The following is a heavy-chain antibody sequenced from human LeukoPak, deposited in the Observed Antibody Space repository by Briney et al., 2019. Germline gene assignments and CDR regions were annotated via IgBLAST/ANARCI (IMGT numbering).Heavy chain of an antibody. V-gene: IGHV3-30-3*01. CDR2: ISYDGGKE. Sequence: PGGSLRLSCAASGFAFSSYALHWVRQAPGKGLEWVSVISYDGGKEYYADSVKGRFTISRDNSKNTLYLQMNSLRGEDTAVYYCARGRNSASSNNWFDPWGQGTLVTVSS. D-gene: IGHD6-6*01. J-gene: IGHJ5*02. CDR1: GFAFSSYA. CDR3: ARGRNSASSNNWFDP.